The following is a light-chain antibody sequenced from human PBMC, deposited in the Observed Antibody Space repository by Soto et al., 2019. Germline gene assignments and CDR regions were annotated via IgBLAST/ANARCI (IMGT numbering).Light chain of an antibody. V-gene: IGKV1-5*03. Sequence: DIQMTQSPSTLSASVGDRVTITCRASQSISSWLAWYQQKPGKAPKLLIYKASSLESGVPSRFSGSGSGTEFTLTISSLQPDDFAFYYCQQFNSSPFTFGPGTKVDIK. CDR3: QQFNSSPFT. J-gene: IGKJ3*01. CDR2: KAS. CDR1: QSISSW.